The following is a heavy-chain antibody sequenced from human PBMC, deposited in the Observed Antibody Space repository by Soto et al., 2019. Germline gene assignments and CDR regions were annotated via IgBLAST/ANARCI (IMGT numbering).Heavy chain of an antibody. CDR1: GGAVSSESYY. D-gene: IGHD1-1*01. CDR2: ICHSGTN. CDR3: ARVHMTGPVDS. V-gene: IGHV4-61*01. J-gene: IGHJ4*02. Sequence: QVQLKESGPGLAKPSATLSLTCTVSGGAVSSESYYWSWIRPSPGQGLEWSVNICHSGTNNYSPTVKSRITISIDTTTIQFALKLSSLTAADPAVYYCARVHMTGPVDSWGQGTLVSVSS.